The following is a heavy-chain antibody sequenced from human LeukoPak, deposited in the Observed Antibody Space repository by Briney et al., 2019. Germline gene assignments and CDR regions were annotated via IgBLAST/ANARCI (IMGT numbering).Heavy chain of an antibody. CDR3: ARPGYYDYVWGSYRPGAFDI. Sequence: ASVKVSCKASGYTFTGYYMHWVRQAPGQGLEWMGWINPNSDGTNYAQKFQGRVTMTRDTSISTAYMELSRLRSDDTAVYYCARPGYYDYVWGSYRPGAFDIWGQGTMVTVSS. V-gene: IGHV1-2*02. D-gene: IGHD3-16*02. J-gene: IGHJ3*02. CDR1: GYTFTGYY. CDR2: INPNSDGT.